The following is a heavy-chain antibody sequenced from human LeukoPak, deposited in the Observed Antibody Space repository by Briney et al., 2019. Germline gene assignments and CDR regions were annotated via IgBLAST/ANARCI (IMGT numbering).Heavy chain of an antibody. D-gene: IGHD6-13*01. CDR1: GGSISSYY. CDR3: ARDAANIAAAGSYFDY. Sequence: PSETLSLTCTVSGGSISSYYWSWIRQPPGMGLEWIGYIYYSGSTNYNPSLKSRVTISVDTSKNQFSLKLSSVTAADTAVYYCARDAANIAAAGSYFDYWGQGTLVTVSS. V-gene: IGHV4-59*01. J-gene: IGHJ4*02. CDR2: IYYSGST.